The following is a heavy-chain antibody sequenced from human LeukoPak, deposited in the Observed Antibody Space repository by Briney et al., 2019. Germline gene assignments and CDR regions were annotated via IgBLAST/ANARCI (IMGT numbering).Heavy chain of an antibody. D-gene: IGHD1-1*01. CDR3: AKSFYETGTSSLFDY. J-gene: IGHJ4*02. V-gene: IGHV3-23*01. CDR1: GFTFSSYA. CDR2: ISGSGGST. Sequence: GGSLRLSCAASGFTFSSYAMSWVRQARGKGLEWVSAISGSGGSTYYADSVKGRFTISRDNSKNTLYLQMNSLRAEDTAVYYCAKSFYETGTSSLFDYWGQGTLVTVSS.